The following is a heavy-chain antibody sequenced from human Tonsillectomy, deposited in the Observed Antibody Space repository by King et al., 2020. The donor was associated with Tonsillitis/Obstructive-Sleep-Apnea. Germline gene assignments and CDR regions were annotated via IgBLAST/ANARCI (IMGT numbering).Heavy chain of an antibody. V-gene: IGHV3-33*05. D-gene: IGHD4-17*01. Sequence: VQLVESGGGVVQPGRSLRLSCAASGFTFSSYGIHWVRQAQGKGLEGVALISYDGNNKYYADSVKGRFTISRENSKNTLYLQMDSLRAEDTAVYYCARDLNYGAYGLDYWGQGTLVTVSS. J-gene: IGHJ4*02. CDR2: ISYDGNNK. CDR3: ARDLNYGAYGLDY. CDR1: GFTFSSYG.